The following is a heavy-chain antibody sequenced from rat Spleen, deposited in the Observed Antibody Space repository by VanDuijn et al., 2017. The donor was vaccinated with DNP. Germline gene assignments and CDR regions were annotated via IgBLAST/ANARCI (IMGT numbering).Heavy chain of an antibody. CDR1: GFTFNDYW. J-gene: IGHJ4*01. V-gene: IGHV5-31*01. CDR3: ARVPNWEGAMDA. Sequence: EVRLVESGGGLVQPGRSLKLSCVAFGFTFNDYWMAWIRQVPGKGLEWVATITSSGGNTYHPDSVKGRFTISRDNAKNTLYLQMNSLRSEDTATYYCARVPNWEGAMDAWGQGTSVTVSS. CDR2: ITSSGGNT. D-gene: IGHD5-1*01.